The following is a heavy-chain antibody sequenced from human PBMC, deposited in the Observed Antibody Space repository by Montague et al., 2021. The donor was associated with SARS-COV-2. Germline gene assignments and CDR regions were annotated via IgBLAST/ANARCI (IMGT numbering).Heavy chain of an antibody. Sequence: SETLSLTCTVSGGSISSFYWSWFRQPPGKGLEWIGYISDSGSTNYNPSLTSRVTMSVDTSKNQFSLKVNSVTAADTAVYYCARHYSATLPAVYWGRGTLVTVSS. CDR2: ISDSGST. D-gene: IGHD2-15*01. CDR1: GGSISSFY. V-gene: IGHV4-59*08. J-gene: IGHJ4*02. CDR3: ARHYSATLPAVY.